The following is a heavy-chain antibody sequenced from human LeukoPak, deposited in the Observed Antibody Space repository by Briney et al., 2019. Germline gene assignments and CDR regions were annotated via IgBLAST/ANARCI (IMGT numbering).Heavy chain of an antibody. V-gene: IGHV4-59*01. CDR2: IYYSGST. CDR3: ARVSVAGTYDY. CDR1: GGSISSYY. D-gene: IGHD6-19*01. J-gene: IGHJ4*02. Sequence: KASETLSLTCTVSGGSISSYYWSWIRQPPGKGLEWIGYIYYSGSTNYNPSLKSRVTISVDTSKNQFSLKLSSVTAADTAVYYCARVSVAGTYDYWGQGTLVTVSS.